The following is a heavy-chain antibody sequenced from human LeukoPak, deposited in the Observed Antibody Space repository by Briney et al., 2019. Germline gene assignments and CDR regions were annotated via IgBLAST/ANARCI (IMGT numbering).Heavy chain of an antibody. Sequence: ASVKVSCKASGYRFTSYGVSWVRQAPGQGLEWMEWINTYNGNTNYAQKFQGRVTMTTDTSTTTAYMELRSLRSDDTAVYYCARDARDDYDPVSDYWGQGTLVTVSS. CDR2: INTYNGNT. V-gene: IGHV1-18*04. J-gene: IGHJ4*02. CDR1: GYRFTSYG. CDR3: ARDARDDYDPVSDY. D-gene: IGHD3-22*01.